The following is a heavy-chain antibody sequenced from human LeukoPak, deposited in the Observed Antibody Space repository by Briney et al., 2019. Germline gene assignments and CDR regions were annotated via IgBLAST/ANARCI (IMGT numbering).Heavy chain of an antibody. CDR1: GGSISSYF. CDR3: ASHGDCGGTNCLAFDV. CDR2: ISSGGDT. V-gene: IGHV4-4*09. Sequence: SETLSLTCTVSGGSISSYFWSWLRQPPGEGLEWVGFISSGGDTNYNPSLKSRVSISETTSKGQFSLELSSVTAADTAVYYCASHGDCGGTNCLAFDVWGQGAMVIVSS. D-gene: IGHD2-21*01. J-gene: IGHJ3*01.